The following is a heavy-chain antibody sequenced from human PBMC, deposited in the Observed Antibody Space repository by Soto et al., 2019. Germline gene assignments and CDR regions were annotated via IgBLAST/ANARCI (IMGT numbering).Heavy chain of an antibody. Sequence: QVQLVESGGGVVQPGGSLRLSCAASGFTFSTSAMHWVRQAPGKGLEWMAIISYGGVNKYYADSVKGRFTISRDISESTLYLQMNSLRTEDTAVYYCAREEFEDGRGHFDYWGQGTLVSVSS. J-gene: IGHJ4*02. D-gene: IGHD3-22*01. V-gene: IGHV3-30-3*01. CDR3: AREEFEDGRGHFDY. CDR1: GFTFSTSA. CDR2: ISYGGVNK.